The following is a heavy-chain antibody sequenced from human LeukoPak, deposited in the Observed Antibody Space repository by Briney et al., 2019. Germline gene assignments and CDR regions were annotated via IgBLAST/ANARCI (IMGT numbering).Heavy chain of an antibody. CDR2: IDPSDSYT. Sequence: GESLKSSCKGSGYRFTSYWISWVRQMPGKGLEWMGRIDPSDSYTVYSPSFQGHVTISTDKSISTAYLQWNSLKASDTAMYYCVRDRDYWGQGTLVTVSS. V-gene: IGHV5-10-1*01. CDR1: GYRFTSYW. CDR3: VRDRDY. J-gene: IGHJ4*02.